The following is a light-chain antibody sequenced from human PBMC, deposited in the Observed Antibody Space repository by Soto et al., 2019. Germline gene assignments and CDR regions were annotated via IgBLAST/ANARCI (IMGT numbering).Light chain of an antibody. CDR2: DDS. CDR1: NIGSKS. Sequence: SYELTQPPSLSVAPGQTARITCGGYNIGSKSVHWYQQKPGQAPLLVVYDDSDRPSGIPERFSGSNSGNTATLTISRVEAGDEADYYCQVWDSSSDHHWVFGGGTKLTV. CDR3: QVWDSSSDHHWV. V-gene: IGLV3-21*02. J-gene: IGLJ3*02.